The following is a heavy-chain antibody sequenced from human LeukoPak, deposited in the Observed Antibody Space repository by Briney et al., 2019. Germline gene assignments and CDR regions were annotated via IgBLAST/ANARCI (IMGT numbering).Heavy chain of an antibody. CDR2: IRAKSAGATT. CDR3: ATEYYGANNY. D-gene: IGHD4-17*01. CDR1: GLTFSIAW. V-gene: IGHV3-15*01. J-gene: IGHJ4*02. Sequence: RGSLRLSCAASGLTFSIAWMSWVRQSPGKGLEWVGRIRAKSAGATTEYPAPVKGRFSISRDDSKDTLYLQMDSLQTEDTAVYYCATEYYGANNYWGQGTLVTVSS.